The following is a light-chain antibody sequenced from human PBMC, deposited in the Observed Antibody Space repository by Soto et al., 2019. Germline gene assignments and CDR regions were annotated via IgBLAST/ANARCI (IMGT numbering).Light chain of an antibody. V-gene: IGKV1-5*01. CDR3: QHYNSYSRT. CDR1: QTISSW. Sequence: IQMTXSXSXXXGXXXNXXSIXCRASQTISSWLAWYQQKPGKAPKLLIYDVSSLESGVPSRFSGSGSGTEFTLTISSLQPDDFATYYCQHYNSYSRTFGQGTKVDIK. J-gene: IGKJ1*01. CDR2: DVS.